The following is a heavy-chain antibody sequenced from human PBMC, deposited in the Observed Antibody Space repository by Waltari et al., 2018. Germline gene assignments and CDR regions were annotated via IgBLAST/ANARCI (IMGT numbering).Heavy chain of an antibody. V-gene: IGHV3-7*01. J-gene: IGHJ4*02. D-gene: IGHD5-12*01. CDR2: INRDGSRE. CDR3: EGSWT. CDR1: GFN. Sequence: EVPLVESGGGLVQPGGSLRLSCAASGFNWIRQAPGKGIEWVANINRDGSRESYVDSVKGRFTISRDNAKNSVFLQMNSLRVEDTAVYYCEGSWTWGQGTLVTVSS.